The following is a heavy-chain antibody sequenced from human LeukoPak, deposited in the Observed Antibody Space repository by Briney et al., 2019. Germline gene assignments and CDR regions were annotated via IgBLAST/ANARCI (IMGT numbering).Heavy chain of an antibody. J-gene: IGHJ4*02. CDR3: ARARHGYIYGYRPNELGHFFDY. CDR2: IYYSGST. CDR1: GGSISSYY. V-gene: IGHV4-59*01. Sequence: SETLSLTCTVSGGSISSYYWGWIRQPPGKGLEWIGYIYYSGSTNYNPSLKSRVTISVDTSKNQFSLKLSSVTAADTAVYYCARARHGYIYGYRPNELGHFFDYWGQGTLVTVSS. D-gene: IGHD5-18*01.